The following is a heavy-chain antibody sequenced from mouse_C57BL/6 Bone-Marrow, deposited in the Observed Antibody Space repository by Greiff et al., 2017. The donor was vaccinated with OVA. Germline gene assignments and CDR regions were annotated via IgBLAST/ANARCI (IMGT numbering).Heavy chain of an antibody. CDR1: GYTFTSYW. D-gene: IGHD2-2*01. CDR2: IDPSDSET. Sequence: QVQLKESGAELAKPGASVKLSCKASGYTFTSYWMHWVKQRPIQGLEWIGNIDPSDSETHYNQKFKDKATLTVDKSSSTAYMQLSSLTSEDSAVYYCARSRYGYDWFAYWGQGTLVTVSA. J-gene: IGHJ3*01. V-gene: IGHV1-52*01. CDR3: ARSRYGYDWFAY.